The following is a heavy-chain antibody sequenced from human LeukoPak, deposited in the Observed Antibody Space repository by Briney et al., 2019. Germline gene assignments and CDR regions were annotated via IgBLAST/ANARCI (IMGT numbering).Heavy chain of an antibody. CDR2: ISSRSSTI. CDR3: ARESSGWFLDY. CDR1: GFTFSSYS. J-gene: IGHJ4*02. V-gene: IGHV3-48*01. D-gene: IGHD6-19*01. Sequence: GGSLRLSCAASGFTFSSYSMNWVRQAPGKWLECVSYISSRSSTIYYADSVKGRFTISRDNAKNSLYLQMNSLRAEDTAVYYCARESSGWFLDYWGQGTLVTVSS.